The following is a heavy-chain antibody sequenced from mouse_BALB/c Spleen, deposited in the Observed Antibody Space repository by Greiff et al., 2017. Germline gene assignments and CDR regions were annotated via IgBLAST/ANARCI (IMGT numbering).Heavy chain of an antibody. J-gene: IGHJ3*01. CDR3: ARVNYRYDDGAWFAY. CDR1: GFSLTSYG. D-gene: IGHD2-14*01. Sequence: VQLQESGPGLVAPSQSLSITCTVSGFSLTSYGVHWVRQPPGKGLEWLGVIWAGGSTNYNSALMSRLSISKDNSKSQVFLKMNSLQTDDTAMYYCARVNYRYDDGAWFAYWGQGTLVTVSA. V-gene: IGHV2-9*02. CDR2: IWAGGST.